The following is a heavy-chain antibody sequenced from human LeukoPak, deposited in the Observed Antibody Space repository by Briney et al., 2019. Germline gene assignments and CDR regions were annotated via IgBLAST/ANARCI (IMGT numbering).Heavy chain of an antibody. J-gene: IGHJ1*01. CDR3: AKGGAAAGTLYLQY. Sequence: PGGSLRLSCEASGFTFSSYAMTWVRQAPGKGLEWVSALSGSGGNTYCADSVKGRFTISRDNSKNTLYLQMNSLRAEDTAVYYCAKGGAAAGTLYLQYWGQGTLVTVSS. CDR1: GFTFSSYA. CDR2: LSGSGGNT. V-gene: IGHV3-23*01. D-gene: IGHD6-13*01.